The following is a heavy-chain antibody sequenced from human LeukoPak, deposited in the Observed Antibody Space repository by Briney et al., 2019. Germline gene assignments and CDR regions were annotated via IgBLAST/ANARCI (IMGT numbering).Heavy chain of an antibody. Sequence: GGSLRLSCAASGFTFSSYAMHWVRQAPGKGLEWVAVISYDGSNKYYADSVKGRFTISRDNSKNTLYLQMNSLRAEDTAVYYCAKGYGTALFRGDYLGFWGQGALVTVSS. CDR1: GFTFSSYA. CDR3: AKGYGTALFRGDYLGF. V-gene: IGHV3-30-3*01. J-gene: IGHJ4*02. CDR2: ISYDGSNK. D-gene: IGHD3-10*01.